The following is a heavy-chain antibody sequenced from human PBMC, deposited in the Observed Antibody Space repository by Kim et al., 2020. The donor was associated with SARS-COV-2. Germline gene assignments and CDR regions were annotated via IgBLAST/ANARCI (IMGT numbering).Heavy chain of an antibody. CDR3: AREGIVGATSGMDV. D-gene: IGHD1-26*01. V-gene: IGHV3-33*01. J-gene: IGHJ6*02. Sequence: PDAVKGRFPHSRDNAKNTLYLQMTSLRAEDTAVYYCAREGIVGATSGMDVWGQGTTVTVSS.